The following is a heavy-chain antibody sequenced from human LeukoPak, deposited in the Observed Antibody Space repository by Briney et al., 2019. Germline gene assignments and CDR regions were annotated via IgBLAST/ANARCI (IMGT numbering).Heavy chain of an antibody. CDR1: GSTFTSYD. CDR2: MNPNSGNT. J-gene: IGHJ5*02. D-gene: IGHD3-9*01. CDR3: ARGRYFDWLKPRYMVDP. Sequence: ASVKVSCKASGSTFTSYDINWVRQATGQGLEWMGWMNPNSGNTGYAQKFQGRVTMTRNTSISTAYMELSSLRSEDTAVYYCARGRYFDWLKPRYMVDPWGQGTLVTVSS. V-gene: IGHV1-8*01.